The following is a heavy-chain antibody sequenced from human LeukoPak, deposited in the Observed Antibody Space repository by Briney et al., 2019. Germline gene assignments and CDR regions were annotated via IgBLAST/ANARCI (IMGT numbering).Heavy chain of an antibody. CDR3: ARNLWFGESSDAFDM. V-gene: IGHV1-2*02. CDR1: GDIFTGYY. CDR2: INPKSGGT. Sequence: ASVKVSCKASGDIFTGYYIHWVRQAPGQGLEWMGWINPKSGGTNYAQKFQGRVTMTRDTSISTAYMDMSSLRSDDTAVYYCARNLWFGESSDAFDMWGQGTMVTVSS. D-gene: IGHD3-10*01. J-gene: IGHJ3*02.